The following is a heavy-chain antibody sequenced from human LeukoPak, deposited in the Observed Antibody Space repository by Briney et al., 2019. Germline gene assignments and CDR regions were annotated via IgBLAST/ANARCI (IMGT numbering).Heavy chain of an antibody. V-gene: IGHV3-20*04. CDR2: ISWNGGST. J-gene: IGHJ4*02. Sequence: PGGSLRLSCAASGFTFDDYGMNWVRQPSGKGLEWVSGISWNGGSTGYADSVKGRFTISRDSAKNSLYLQMNSLRAEDTAVYYCARGTPTTRDFDSWGQGTLVTVSS. D-gene: IGHD4-11*01. CDR1: GFTFDDYG. CDR3: ARGTPTTRDFDS.